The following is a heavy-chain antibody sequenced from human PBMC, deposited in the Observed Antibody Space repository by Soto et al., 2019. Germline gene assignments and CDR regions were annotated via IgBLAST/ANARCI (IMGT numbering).Heavy chain of an antibody. CDR2: TYYRSKWYN. CDR3: ARDAYGLSSSWYYGWFDP. Sequence: SQTLSLTCVISGDSVSSNSAAWNWIRQSPSRGLEWLGRTYYRSKWYNDYAVSVKSRITINPDTSKNQFSLQLNSVTPEDTAVYYCARDAYGLSSSWYYGWFDPWGQGTLVTVS. V-gene: IGHV6-1*01. D-gene: IGHD6-13*01. CDR1: GDSVSSNSAA. J-gene: IGHJ5*02.